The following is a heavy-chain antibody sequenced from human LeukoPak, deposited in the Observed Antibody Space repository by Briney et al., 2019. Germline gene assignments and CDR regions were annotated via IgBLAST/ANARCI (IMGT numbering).Heavy chain of an antibody. Sequence: PGGSLRLSCAASGFTFSSYSMNWVRQAPGKGLEWVSSISSSSSYIYYADSVKGRFTISRDNAKNSLYLQMNSLRAEDTAVYYCASANYGTSAFDIWGQGTMVTVSS. D-gene: IGHD4/OR15-4a*01. CDR3: ASANYGTSAFDI. CDR2: ISSSSSYI. V-gene: IGHV3-21*01. J-gene: IGHJ3*02. CDR1: GFTFSSYS.